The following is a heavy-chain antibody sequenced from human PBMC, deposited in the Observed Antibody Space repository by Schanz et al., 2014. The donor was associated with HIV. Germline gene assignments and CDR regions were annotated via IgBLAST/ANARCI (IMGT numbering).Heavy chain of an antibody. CDR3: AKPEYDSRGNSQSHFDS. J-gene: IGHJ4*02. CDR1: GFTFTDYA. V-gene: IGHV3-9*01. CDR2: ISWHGYTV. Sequence: EVQLLESGGGLVQPGGSLRLSCAASGFTFTDYAMHWVRQVPGKGLEWVAGISWHGYTVGYADSVKGRFTISRDNSKNTLYLQMTTLRTEDTAVYYCAKPEYDSRGNSQSHFDSWGQGTLVTVSS. D-gene: IGHD3-22*01.